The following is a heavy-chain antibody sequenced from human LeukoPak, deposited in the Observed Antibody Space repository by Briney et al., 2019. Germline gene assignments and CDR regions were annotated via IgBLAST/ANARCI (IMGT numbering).Heavy chain of an antibody. CDR3: AKDSWFGEQIFDY. V-gene: IGHV3-23*01. D-gene: IGHD3-10*01. CDR2: ISGSGGST. J-gene: IGHJ4*02. CDR1: GFTFSDYY. Sequence: GGSLRLSCAASGFTFSDYYMSWIRQAPGKGLEWVSAISGSGGSTYYADSVKGRFTISRDNSKNTLYLQMNSLRAEDTAVYYCAKDSWFGEQIFDYWGQGTLVTVSS.